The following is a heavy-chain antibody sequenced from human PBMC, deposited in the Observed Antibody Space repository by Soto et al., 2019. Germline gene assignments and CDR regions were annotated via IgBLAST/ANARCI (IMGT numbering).Heavy chain of an antibody. J-gene: IGHJ5*02. CDR2: ISSSGSTI. D-gene: IGHD4-17*01. Sequence: PVGSLRLSCAASGFTFSSYEMNWVRQAPGKGLEWVSYISSSGSTIYYADSVKGRFTISRDNAKNSLYLQMNSLRAEDTAVYYCARDTVDYGDSPWGQGTLVTVSS. V-gene: IGHV3-48*03. CDR3: ARDTVDYGDSP. CDR1: GFTFSSYE.